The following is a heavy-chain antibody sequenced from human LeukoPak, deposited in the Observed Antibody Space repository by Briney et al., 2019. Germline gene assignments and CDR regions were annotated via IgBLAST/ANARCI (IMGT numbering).Heavy chain of an antibody. Sequence: GGSLRLSCAASGFTFSSYWMSWVRQAPGKGLEWVANIKQDGSEKYYVDSVKGRFTISRDNAKNSLYLQMNSLRAEDTAVYYCARHGLMGYYYDSSGYYDYWGQGTLVTVSS. CDR3: ARHGLMGYYYDSSGYYDY. D-gene: IGHD3-22*01. V-gene: IGHV3-7*01. CDR2: IKQDGSEK. CDR1: GFTFSSYW. J-gene: IGHJ4*02.